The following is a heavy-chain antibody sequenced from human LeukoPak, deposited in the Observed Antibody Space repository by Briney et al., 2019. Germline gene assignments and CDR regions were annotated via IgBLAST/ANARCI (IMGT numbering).Heavy chain of an antibody. J-gene: IGHJ4*02. CDR3: ARDPAYYDILTGYGLAAYYFDY. D-gene: IGHD3-9*01. V-gene: IGHV1-2*02. CDR1: GYTFTGYY. Sequence: ASVKVSCKASGYTFTGYYMHWVRQAPGQGLEWMGWINPNGGGTNYAQKFQGRVTMTRDTSISTAYMELSRLRSDDTAVYYCARDPAYYDILTGYGLAAYYFDYWGQGTLVTVSS. CDR2: INPNGGGT.